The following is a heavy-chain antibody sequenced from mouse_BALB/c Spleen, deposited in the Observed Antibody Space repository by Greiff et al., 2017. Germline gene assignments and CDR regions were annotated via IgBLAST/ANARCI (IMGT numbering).Heavy chain of an antibody. CDR1: GYAFTNYL. J-gene: IGHJ2*01. V-gene: IGHV1-54*01. D-gene: IGHD2-14*01. CDR2: INPGSGGT. CDR3: ARDRYDTFDY. Sequence: VKLMESGAELVRPGTSVKVSCKASGYAFTNYLIEWVKQRPGQGLEWIGVINPGSGGTNYNEKFKGKATLTADKSSSTAYMQLSSLTSDDSAVYFCARDRYDTFDYWGQGTTLTVSS.